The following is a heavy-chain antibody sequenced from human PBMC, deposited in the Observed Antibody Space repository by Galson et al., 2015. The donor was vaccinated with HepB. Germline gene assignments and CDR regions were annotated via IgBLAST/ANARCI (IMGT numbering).Heavy chain of an antibody. Sequence: SLRLSCAASGFTFSSYAMSWVRQAPGKGLEWVSGISGSGGSTYYADSVKGRFTISRDNSKNTLYLRMNSLRAEDTAVYYCAKAATPQTATIGSWGQGTLVTVSS. D-gene: IGHD5-12*01. CDR2: ISGSGGST. J-gene: IGHJ5*02. CDR3: AKAATPQTATIGS. CDR1: GFTFSSYA. V-gene: IGHV3-23*01.